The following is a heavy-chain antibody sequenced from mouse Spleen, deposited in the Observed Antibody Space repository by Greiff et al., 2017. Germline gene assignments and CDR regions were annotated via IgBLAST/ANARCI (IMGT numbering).Heavy chain of an antibody. CDR1: GYTFTDYW. CDR2: IDTSDSYT. D-gene: IGHD1-1*01. J-gene: IGHJ2*01. V-gene: IGHV1-69*01. Sequence: VKLQQPGAELVMPGASVKMSCKASGYTFTDYWMHWVKQRPGQGLEWIGAIDTSDSYTSYNQKFKGKATLTVDESSSTAYLQLSILTSEDSAVYYCARGYYYGSSYGGYWGRGTTRTVSS. CDR3: ARGYYYGSSYGGY.